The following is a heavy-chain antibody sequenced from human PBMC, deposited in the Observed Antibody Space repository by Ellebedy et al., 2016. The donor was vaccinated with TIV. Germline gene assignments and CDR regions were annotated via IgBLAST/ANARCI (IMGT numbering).Heavy chain of an antibody. CDR2: TKEDEGEK. J-gene: IGHJ4*02. V-gene: IGHV3-7*01. CDR1: GFTFSNYW. Sequence: PGGSLRLSCAASGFTFSNYWMTRVRQAPGKGLEWVANTKEDEGEKYYVDSVKGRFTIARDNAKNSLYLQMNSLRAEDTAVYYCTSDRWPHYADCWGQGTLVTVSS. D-gene: IGHD5-24*01. CDR3: TSDRWPHYADC.